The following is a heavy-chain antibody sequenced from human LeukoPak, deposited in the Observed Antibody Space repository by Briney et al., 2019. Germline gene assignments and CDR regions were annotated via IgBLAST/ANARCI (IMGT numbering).Heavy chain of an antibody. Sequence: SETLSLTCTVSGGSISSYYWSWIRQPPGKGLEWIGYIYYSGSTNHNPSLKSRVTISVDTSKNQFSLKLSSVTAADTAVYYCARVVEMATALPSSYFDYWGQGTLVTVSS. CDR3: ARVVEMATALPSSYFDY. CDR1: GGSISSYY. V-gene: IGHV4-59*01. D-gene: IGHD5-24*01. J-gene: IGHJ4*02. CDR2: IYYSGST.